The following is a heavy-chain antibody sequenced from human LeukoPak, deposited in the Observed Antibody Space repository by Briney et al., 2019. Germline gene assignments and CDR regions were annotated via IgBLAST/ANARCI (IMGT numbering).Heavy chain of an antibody. CDR1: GGSISSGGYY. D-gene: IGHD3-22*01. J-gene: IGHJ4*02. CDR3: ARVPGGDSSGYYPYYFDY. CDR2: IYYSGST. V-gene: IGHV4-31*03. Sequence: SETLSLTCTVSGGSISSGGYYWSWIRQHPGKGLEWIGYIYYSGSTYYNPSLKSRVTISVDKSKNQFSLKLSSVTAADTAVYYCARVPGGDSSGYYPYYFDYWGQGTLVTVSS.